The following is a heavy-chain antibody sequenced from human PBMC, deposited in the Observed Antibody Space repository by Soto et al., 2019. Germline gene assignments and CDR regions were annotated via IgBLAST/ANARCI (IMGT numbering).Heavy chain of an antibody. CDR2: IDSSGST. D-gene: IGHD1-26*01. Sequence: ETLSLTCSISDGSVNSGSYYWTWTRQPPGKGLEWIGYIDSSGSTNYNPSLKSRVTISADRSKNDFSLKVNSVTAADTAVYYCARDSWAYFDCWGPGTLVTVSS. V-gene: IGHV4-61*03. CDR3: ARDSWAYFDC. CDR1: DGSVNSGSYY. J-gene: IGHJ4*02.